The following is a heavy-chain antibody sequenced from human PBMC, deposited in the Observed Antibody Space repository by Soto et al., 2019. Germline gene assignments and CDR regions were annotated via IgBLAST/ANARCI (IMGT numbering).Heavy chain of an antibody. Sequence: PGESLKISCKGSGYSFTSYWISWVRQMPGKGLEWMGRIDPSDSYTNYSPSFQGHVTISADKSISTAYLQWSSLKASDTAMYYCARQGGYDPYYYYGMDVWGQGTTVTVS. CDR1: GYSFTSYW. V-gene: IGHV5-10-1*01. CDR2: IDPSDSYT. J-gene: IGHJ6*02. D-gene: IGHD5-12*01. CDR3: ARQGGYDPYYYYGMDV.